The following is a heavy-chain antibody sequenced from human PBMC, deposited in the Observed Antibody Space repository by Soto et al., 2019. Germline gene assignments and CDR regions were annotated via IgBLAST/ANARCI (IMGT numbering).Heavy chain of an antibody. Sequence: SETLSLTCTVSGGSISSGDYYWTWIRQPPGKGLEWIGNIYYSGNTDCNPSLKSRVTISVDTSKNQFSLNLSSVTAADSAVYYCAGQPTAGSFYDLGSYYYYYGMDVWGQGTTVTVSS. J-gene: IGHJ6*02. CDR1: GGSISSGDYY. V-gene: IGHV4-30-4*01. CDR3: AGQPTAGSFYDLGSYYYYYGMDV. D-gene: IGHD3-16*01. CDR2: IYYSGNT.